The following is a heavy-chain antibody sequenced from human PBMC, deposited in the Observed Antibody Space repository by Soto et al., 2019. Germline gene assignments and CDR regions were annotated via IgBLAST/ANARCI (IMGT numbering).Heavy chain of an antibody. J-gene: IGHJ2*01. CDR3: ARKVLGSTSRPDYWYFDL. CDR1: GFTFISYA. V-gene: IGHV3-23*01. CDR2: ISGGGDRT. D-gene: IGHD3-16*01. Sequence: EVQLLESGGGLVQPGGSLRLSCVGSGFTFISYAMNWVRQAPGKGLEWVSGISGGGDRTFDADPVKGRFTISRDNSKNTVNLQMNSLRADDTAVYYCARKVLGSTSRPDYWYFDLWGRGTLVTVSS.